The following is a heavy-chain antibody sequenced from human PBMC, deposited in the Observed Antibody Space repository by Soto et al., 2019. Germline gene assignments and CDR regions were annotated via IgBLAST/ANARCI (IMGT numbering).Heavy chain of an antibody. V-gene: IGHV2-5*02. D-gene: IGHD1-1*01. J-gene: IGHJ4*02. CDR3: AHLDNYYYFDY. Sequence: QITLKESGPTLVKPTQTLTLTCTFSGISLSTSGVGVAWIRRPPGKALEWLALIYWDDDQRYSPSLKNRLTVTKDTSKNRVVLSMTNMDPVDTATYYCAHLDNYYYFDYWGQGSLVIVSS. CDR1: GISLSTSGVG. CDR2: IYWDDDQ.